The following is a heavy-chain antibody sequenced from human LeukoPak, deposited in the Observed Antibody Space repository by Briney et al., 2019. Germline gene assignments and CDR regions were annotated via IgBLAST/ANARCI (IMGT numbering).Heavy chain of an antibody. V-gene: IGHV3-30*04. J-gene: IGHJ4*02. Sequence: GGSLTLSCAASGLTLSSYTIHWARHAPGRGLEWLTFISYDGGNIYYPDSVKGRYPNTRDKSKTTVYLQLRTLRAHQTVVIFCARGSRQTYNRGQGTL. CDR2: ISYDGGNI. CDR1: GLTLSSYT. CDR3: ARGSRQTYN. D-gene: IGHD1-1*01.